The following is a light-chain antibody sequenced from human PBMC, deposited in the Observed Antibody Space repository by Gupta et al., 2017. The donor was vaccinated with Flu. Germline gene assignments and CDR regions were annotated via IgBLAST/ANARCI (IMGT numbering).Light chain of an antibody. CDR3: QQYYSYPLT. J-gene: IGKJ4*01. V-gene: IGKV1-8*01. Sequence: AIRMTSSPSSFSASTGDSVTISCRASQGMSSYLAWYQQNPGKAPKLLIYAASTLQSGVPSMFSGSGSGTDVTLTISCLQYEDFATYYCQQYYSYPLTFGGGTKVEIK. CDR1: QGMSSY. CDR2: AAS.